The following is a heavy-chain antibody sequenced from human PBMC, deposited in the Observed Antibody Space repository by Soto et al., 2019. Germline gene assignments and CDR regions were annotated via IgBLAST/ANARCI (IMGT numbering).Heavy chain of an antibody. J-gene: IGHJ4*02. V-gene: IGHV4-4*02. CDR3: ASRDPGTSVDY. CDR2: IYRTGST. Sequence: SETLSLTCAVSGGSFTINNWWTCVRQPPGQGLEWIGEIYRTGSTNYNPSLKSRVTISLDKSENQFSLKVTSLTAADTAVYYCASRDPGTSVDYWGQGTLVTVSS. D-gene: IGHD1-7*01. CDR1: GGSFTINNW.